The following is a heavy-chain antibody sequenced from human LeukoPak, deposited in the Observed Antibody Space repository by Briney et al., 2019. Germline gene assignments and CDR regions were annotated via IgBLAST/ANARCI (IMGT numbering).Heavy chain of an antibody. CDR3: AGAADGDSFNL. CDR1: GFTFSHYS. Sequence: GGSLRLSCAASGFTFSHYSMFWVRRPPGKGLEWLSFVSSSSTYISHAHSVNGRFTISRDDAKNSLSLEMNSLRSEDTALYHCAGAADGDSFNLWGQGTMVTVSS. CDR2: VSSSSTYI. J-gene: IGHJ3*01. V-gene: IGHV3-21*01.